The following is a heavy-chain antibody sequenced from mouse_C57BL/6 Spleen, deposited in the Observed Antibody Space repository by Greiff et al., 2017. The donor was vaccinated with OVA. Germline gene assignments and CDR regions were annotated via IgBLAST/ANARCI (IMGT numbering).Heavy chain of an antibody. Sequence: QVHVKQPGAELVKPGASVKLSCKASGYTFTSYWMHWVKQRPGRGLEWIGRIDPNSGGTKYNEKFKSKATLTVDKPSSTAYMQLSSLTSEDSAVYYCARERNGYYEGGYYAMDYWGQGTSVTVSS. V-gene: IGHV1-72*01. CDR1: GYTFTSYW. CDR3: ARERNGYYEGGYYAMDY. J-gene: IGHJ4*01. CDR2: IDPNSGGT. D-gene: IGHD2-3*01.